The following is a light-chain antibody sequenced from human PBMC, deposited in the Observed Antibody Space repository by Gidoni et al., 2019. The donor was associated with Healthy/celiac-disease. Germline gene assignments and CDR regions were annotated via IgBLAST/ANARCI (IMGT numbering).Light chain of an antibody. J-gene: IGKJ1*01. CDR2: GAS. CDR1: QSVSSN. V-gene: IGKV3-15*01. Sequence: IAMTQSPATLSVSPGERATLSCRASQSVSSNLAWYQQKLGQDPRLLIYGASSRATGIPARFSGSGSGTEFILTISSLQSEDFAVYYCQQYNNWSPKTFGQGTKVEIK. CDR3: QQYNNWSPKT.